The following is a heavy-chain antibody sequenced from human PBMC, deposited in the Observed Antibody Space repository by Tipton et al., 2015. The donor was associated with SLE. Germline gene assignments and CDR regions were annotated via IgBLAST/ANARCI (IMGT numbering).Heavy chain of an antibody. V-gene: IGHV1-69*05. D-gene: IGHD3-22*01. CDR3: ASWDSSGHGAGAFDI. CDR2: IIPIFGTA. J-gene: IGHJ3*02. Sequence: QSGAEVKKPGSSVKVSCKASGGTFSSYAISWVRQAPGQGLEWMGGIIPIFGTANYAQKFQGRVTITTDESTSTAYMELSSLRSEDTAVYYCASWDSSGHGAGAFDIWGQGTMVTVSS. CDR1: GGTFSSYA.